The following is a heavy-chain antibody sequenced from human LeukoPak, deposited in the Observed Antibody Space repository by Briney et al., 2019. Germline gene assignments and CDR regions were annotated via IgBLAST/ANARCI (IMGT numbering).Heavy chain of an antibody. CDR1: GYTFTGYY. D-gene: IGHD2-15*01. CDR2: IYSNNGGT. V-gene: IGHV1-2*02. J-gene: IGHJ4*02. Sequence: ASVKVSCKASGYTFTGYYIHWVRQAPGQGPEWMGWIYSNNGGTDYAQKFQGRVTMTRDTSISTAYMEVSRVRSDDTAVYYCARGFRTGDMTTFAHWGQGTLVTVSS. CDR3: ARGFRTGDMTTFAH.